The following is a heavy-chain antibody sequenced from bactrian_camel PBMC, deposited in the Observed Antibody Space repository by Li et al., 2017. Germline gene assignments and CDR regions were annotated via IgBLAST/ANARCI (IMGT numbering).Heavy chain of an antibody. CDR3: ATVAQVGVEYFNY. Sequence: DVQLVESGGGLVQPGGSLRLSCAASGFTFDEIAMAWIRQAPGKGLEWVSTINWSDDSANYADSMKGQFTISRDNAKNTVYLQMNSLKPEDTAVYYCATVAQVGVEYFNYWGQGTQVTVS. V-gene: IGHV3-1*01. CDR1: GFTFDEIA. CDR2: INWSDDSA. D-gene: IGHD5*01. J-gene: IGHJ4*01.